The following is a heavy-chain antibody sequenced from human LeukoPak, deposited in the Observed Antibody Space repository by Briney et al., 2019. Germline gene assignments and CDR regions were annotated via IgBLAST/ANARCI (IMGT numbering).Heavy chain of an antibody. CDR3: AREYYYGSGSYYDY. CDR2: IYHSGST. D-gene: IGHD3-10*01. Sequence: SSETLSLTCAVSGGSISSSNWWSWVRQPPGKGLERIGEIYHSGSTNYNPSLKSRATISVDKSKNQFSLKLSSVTAADTAVYYCAREYYYGSGSYYDYWGQGTLVTVSS. CDR1: GGSISSSNW. J-gene: IGHJ4*02. V-gene: IGHV4-4*02.